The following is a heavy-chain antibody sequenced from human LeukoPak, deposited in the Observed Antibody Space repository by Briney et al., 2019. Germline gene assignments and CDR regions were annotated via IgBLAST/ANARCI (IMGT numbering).Heavy chain of an antibody. J-gene: IGHJ4*02. CDR2: ISSSSSYI. V-gene: IGHV3-21*01. Sequence: GGSLSLSCAASGSTFRSFALTWFRKAPGKGLEWVSSISSSSSYIYYADSVKGRFTISRDNAKNSLYLQMNSLRAEDTAVYYCAREGDSYPIWGQGTLVTVSS. CDR3: AREGDSYPI. CDR1: GSTFRSFA. D-gene: IGHD2-21*01.